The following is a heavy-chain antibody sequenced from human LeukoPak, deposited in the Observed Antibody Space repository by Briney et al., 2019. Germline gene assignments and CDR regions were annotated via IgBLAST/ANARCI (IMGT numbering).Heavy chain of an antibody. Sequence: GGSLRLPCAASGFTFSNAWMSWVRQAPGKGLEWVGRIKSKTDGGTTDYAAPVKGRFTISRDDSKNTLYLQMNSLKTEDTAVYYCTTTDDYGDYESGDYYYYMDVWGKGTTVTVSS. CDR2: IKSKTDGGTT. J-gene: IGHJ6*03. CDR1: GFTFSNAW. V-gene: IGHV3-15*01. CDR3: TTTDDYGDYESGDYYYYMDV. D-gene: IGHD4-17*01.